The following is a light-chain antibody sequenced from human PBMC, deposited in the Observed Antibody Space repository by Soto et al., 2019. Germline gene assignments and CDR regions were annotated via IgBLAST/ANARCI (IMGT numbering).Light chain of an antibody. CDR3: NSYTLSKTVI. V-gene: IGLV2-14*01. J-gene: IGLJ2*01. Sequence: QSALTQPASVSGSPGQSITISCSGTSSDVDAHDFVSWYQHHPDKAPKVIIFEVTKRPSGVSSRFSGSKTGNTASLTISGLQAEDEADYYCNSYTLSKTVIFGGGTKLTVL. CDR1: SSDVDAHDF. CDR2: EVT.